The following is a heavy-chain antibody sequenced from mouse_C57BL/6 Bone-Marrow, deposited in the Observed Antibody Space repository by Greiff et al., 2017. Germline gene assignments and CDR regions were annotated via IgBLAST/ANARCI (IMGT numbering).Heavy chain of an antibody. CDR1: GFSLTSYA. J-gene: IGHJ3*01. CDR2: IWTGGGT. V-gene: IGHV2-9-1*01. Sequence: QVQLQQSGPGLVAPSQRLSITCTVSGFSLTSYAISWVRQPPGKGLEWLGVIWTGGGTNYNSALKSRLSISKDNSKSQVFLKMNSLQTDDTARYYCARTVITTVVEGFAYWGQGTLVTVSA. CDR3: ARTVITTVVEGFAY. D-gene: IGHD1-1*01.